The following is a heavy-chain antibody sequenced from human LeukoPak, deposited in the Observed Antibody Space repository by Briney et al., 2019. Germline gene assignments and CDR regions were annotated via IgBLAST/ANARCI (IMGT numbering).Heavy chain of an antibody. D-gene: IGHD5-12*01. V-gene: IGHV3-48*02. J-gene: IGHJ4*02. Sequence: GRSLRLSCAASGFTFSTYGMHWVRQAPGKGLEWVSYISSSSSTIYYADSVKGRFTISRDNAKNSLYLQMNSLRDEDTAVYYCARDGLRGYSGYEYYFDYWGQGTLVTVSS. CDR1: GFTFSTYG. CDR3: ARDGLRGYSGYEYYFDY. CDR2: ISSSSSTI.